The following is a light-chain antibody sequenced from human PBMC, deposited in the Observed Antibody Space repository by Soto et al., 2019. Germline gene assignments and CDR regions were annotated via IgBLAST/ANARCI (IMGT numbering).Light chain of an antibody. J-gene: IGKJ5*01. CDR3: QQRSNWLIT. V-gene: IGKV3D-20*02. CDR1: QSVSSSY. Sequence: EIVLTQSPGTLSLSPGERATLSCRASQSVSSSYLAWYQQKPGQAPRLLIYDASNRATGIPARFSGSGSGTDFTLTISSLEPEDFAVYYCQQRSNWLITFGHGTRLEIK. CDR2: DAS.